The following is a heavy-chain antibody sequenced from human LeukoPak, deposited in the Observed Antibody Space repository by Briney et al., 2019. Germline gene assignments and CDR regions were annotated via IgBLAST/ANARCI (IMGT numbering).Heavy chain of an antibody. CDR3: ARLHTATYRFDP. Sequence: PSETLSLTCTVSGGSISSSSYYWGWIRQPPGQGLEWIGSIYYSGSTYYNPPLKSRVTISVDTSKNQFSLKLSSVTAADTAVYYCARLHTATYRFDPWGQGTLVTVSS. CDR2: IYYSGST. J-gene: IGHJ5*02. CDR1: GGSISSSSYY. D-gene: IGHD4-17*01. V-gene: IGHV4-39*01.